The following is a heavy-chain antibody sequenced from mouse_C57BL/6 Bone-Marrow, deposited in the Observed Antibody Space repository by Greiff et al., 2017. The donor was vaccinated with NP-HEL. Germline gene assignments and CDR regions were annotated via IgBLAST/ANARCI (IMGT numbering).Heavy chain of an antibody. V-gene: IGHV1-53*01. Sequence: VQLQQSGTELVKPGTSVKLSCKSSGYTFTSYWMHWVKQRPGQGLEWIGNINPSNGGTHYNEKFKSKATLTVDKSSSTAYMQLSSLTSDDSAVDYCAREGRWLRRGYWYVDVWDTGTTVTVSS. J-gene: IGHJ1*03. CDR1: GYTFTSYW. D-gene: IGHD2-2*01. CDR2: INPSNGGT. CDR3: AREGRWLRRGYWYVDV.